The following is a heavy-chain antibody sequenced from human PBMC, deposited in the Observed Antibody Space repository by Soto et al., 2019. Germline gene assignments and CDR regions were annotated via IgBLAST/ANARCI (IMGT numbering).Heavy chain of an antibody. Sequence: PGGPLRLSCAASEFTFSSYGIHWIRKDPGKGLEWVAVIWYDGSNKYYADSVKGRFTISRDNSKNTLYLQMNSLRAEDTAVYYFARDSVKWESSLPNWFDPWGQGTLVTVSS. CDR1: EFTFSSYG. V-gene: IGHV3-33*01. D-gene: IGHD1-26*01. J-gene: IGHJ5*02. CDR2: IWYDGSNK. CDR3: ARDSVKWESSLPNWFDP.